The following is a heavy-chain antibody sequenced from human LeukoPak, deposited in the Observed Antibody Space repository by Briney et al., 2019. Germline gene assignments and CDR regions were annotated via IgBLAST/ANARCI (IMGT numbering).Heavy chain of an antibody. CDR2: ISYDGSNK. CDR1: GFTFSDYG. D-gene: IGHD2-2*01. CDR3: AKAPGYCTTTSCSIDY. V-gene: IGHV3-30*18. J-gene: IGHJ4*02. Sequence: GRSLRLSCAASGFTFSDYGMHWVRQAPGKGLGWVAVISYDGSNKYYADSVKGRFTISRDNSKNTLYLQTNSLRAEDTALYYCAKAPGYCTTTSCSIDYWGQGTLVTVSS.